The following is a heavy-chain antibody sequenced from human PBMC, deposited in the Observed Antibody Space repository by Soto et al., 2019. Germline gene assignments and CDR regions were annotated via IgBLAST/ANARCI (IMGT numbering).Heavy chain of an antibody. CDR3: ASGLEYFHH. CDR2: TIPIFGAA. V-gene: IGHV1-69*12. D-gene: IGHD3-16*01. CDR1: GGTFSSYT. Sequence: QVQLVQSGAEVKKPGSSVKVSCKASGGTFSSYTISWVRQAPGQGLEWMGGTIPIFGAANYAQKFQGRVTITADESTTTAYMELSSMRSGDTAVYYCASGLEYFHHWGQGTLVTVSS. J-gene: IGHJ1*01.